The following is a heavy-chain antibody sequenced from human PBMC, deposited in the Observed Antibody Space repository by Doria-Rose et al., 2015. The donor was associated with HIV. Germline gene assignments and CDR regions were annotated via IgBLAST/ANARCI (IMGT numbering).Heavy chain of an antibody. D-gene: IGHD5-18*01. CDR2: IYHSGNT. J-gene: IGHJ4*02. V-gene: IGHV4-4*02. CDR3: ARDLGIQLWLGY. CDR1: GGSISSSNW. Sequence: QVQLVQSGPGLVKPSGTLSLTCAVSGGSISSSNWWSWVRQPPGKGLEWIGQIYHSGNTNYNPSLKSRVTISADKSKNQFSLKLPSVTAADTAVYYCARDLGIQLWLGYWGQGTLVTVSS.